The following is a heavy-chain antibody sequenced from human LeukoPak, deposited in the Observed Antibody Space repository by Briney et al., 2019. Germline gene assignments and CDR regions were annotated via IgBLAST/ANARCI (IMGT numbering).Heavy chain of an antibody. D-gene: IGHD6-19*01. CDR1: GFTFSSYA. CDR3: AKSRYSSGWYWFDP. V-gene: IGHV3-23*01. J-gene: IGHJ5*02. Sequence: PGGSLRLSCAASGFTFSSYAMSWVRQAPGKGLEWVSAISGSGGSTYHADSVKGRFTISRDNSKNTLYLQMNSLRAEDTAVYYCAKSRYSSGWYWFDPWGQGTLVTVSS. CDR2: ISGSGGST.